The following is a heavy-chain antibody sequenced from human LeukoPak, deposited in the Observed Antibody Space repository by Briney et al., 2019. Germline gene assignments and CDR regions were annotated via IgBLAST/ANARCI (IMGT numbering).Heavy chain of an antibody. V-gene: IGHV1-8*01. CDR2: MNPNSGNT. CDR1: GYTFTSYD. CDR3: ARGKYYYEDLDY. J-gene: IGHJ4*02. D-gene: IGHD3-22*01. Sequence: ASVKVSCKASGYTFTSYDISWVRQATGQGLEWMGWMNPNSGNTGYAQKFQGRVTMTRNTSISTAYMELSSLRSEDTAVYYCARGKYYYEDLDYWGQGTLVTVSS.